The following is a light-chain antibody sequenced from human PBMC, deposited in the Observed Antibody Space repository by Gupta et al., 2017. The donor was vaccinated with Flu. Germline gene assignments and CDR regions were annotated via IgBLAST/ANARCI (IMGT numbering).Light chain of an antibody. CDR3: SSYITSSTLVNGV. CDR2: EGN. V-gene: IGLV2-14*01. J-gene: IGLJ3*02. Sequence: QSALTQPASVSGSPGQSISISCTGTSADLGSFDYVSWYQYFPGKAPKLLSYEGNKRPSGVSNRFSGSKSGNTASLTISGLHSEDEATYYCSSYITSSTLVNGVFGEGTKLTVL. CDR1: SADLGSFDY.